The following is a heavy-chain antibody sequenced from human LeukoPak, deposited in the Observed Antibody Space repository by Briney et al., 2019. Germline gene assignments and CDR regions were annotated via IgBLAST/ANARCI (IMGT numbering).Heavy chain of an antibody. J-gene: IGHJ6*02. V-gene: IGHV6-1*01. CDR1: GDSVSSNSAA. Sequence: SQTLSLTCAISGDSVSSNSAAWNWIRQSPSRGLEWLGRTYYRSKWYNDYAVSVKSRITINPDTSKNQFSLQLNSVTPEDTAVYYCARDLEGYCSSTSCYAQNYCYYGMDVWGQGTTVTVSS. CDR2: TYYRSKWYN. D-gene: IGHD2-2*01. CDR3: ARDLEGYCSSTSCYAQNYCYYGMDV.